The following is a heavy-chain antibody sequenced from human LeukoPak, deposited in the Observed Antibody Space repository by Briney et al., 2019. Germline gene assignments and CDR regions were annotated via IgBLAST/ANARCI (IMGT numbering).Heavy chain of an antibody. Sequence: GGSLRLSCAASGFTFSSYSMNWVRQAPRKGLEWVSSISSSSSYIYYADSVKGRFTISGDNAKNSLYLQMNSLRAEDTAVYYCARAIVGFDAFDIWGQGTMVTVSS. D-gene: IGHD2-21*01. CDR3: ARAIVGFDAFDI. V-gene: IGHV3-21*01. J-gene: IGHJ3*02. CDR1: GFTFSSYS. CDR2: ISSSSSYI.